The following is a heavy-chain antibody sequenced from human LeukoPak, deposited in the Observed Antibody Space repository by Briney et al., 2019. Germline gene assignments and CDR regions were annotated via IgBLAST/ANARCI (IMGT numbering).Heavy chain of an antibody. CDR3: ARDSYYYDSSGYPDY. D-gene: IGHD3-22*01. J-gene: IGHJ4*02. V-gene: IGHV3-30-3*01. CDR2: ISYDGSNK. Sequence: GRSLRLSCAASGFTFSSYAMHWVRQAPGKGLEWVAVISYDGSNKYCADSVKGRFTISRDNSKNTLYLQMNSPRAEDTAVYYCARDSYYYDSSGYPDYWGQGTLVTVSS. CDR1: GFTFSSYA.